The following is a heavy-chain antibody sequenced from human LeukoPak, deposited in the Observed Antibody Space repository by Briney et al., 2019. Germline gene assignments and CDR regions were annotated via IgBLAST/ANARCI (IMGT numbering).Heavy chain of an antibody. CDR3: ATEFPGYNWFDP. D-gene: IGHD3-10*01. Sequence: ASVKVSCKVSGYTPTELSMHWVRQAPGKGLEWMGGFDPEDGETIYAQKFQGRVTMTEDTSTDTAYMELSSLRSEDTAVYYCATEFPGYNWFDPWGQGTLVTVSS. CDR2: FDPEDGET. J-gene: IGHJ5*02. CDR1: GYTPTELS. V-gene: IGHV1-24*01.